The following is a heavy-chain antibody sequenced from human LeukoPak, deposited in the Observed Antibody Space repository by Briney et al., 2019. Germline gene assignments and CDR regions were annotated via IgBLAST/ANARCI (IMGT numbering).Heavy chain of an antibody. CDR3: VRSSWSLFDY. V-gene: IGHV4-34*01. D-gene: IGHD1-26*01. J-gene: IGHJ4*02. CDR2: INHRGSS. Sequence: SETLSLTCAVYGGSFSDDYWSWIRQPPGKGLEWIGEINHRGSSNYNPSLKSRVTISVDTSKNQFSLKLSSVTAADTAVYHCVRSSWSLFDYWGQGTLVTVSS. CDR1: GGSFSDDY.